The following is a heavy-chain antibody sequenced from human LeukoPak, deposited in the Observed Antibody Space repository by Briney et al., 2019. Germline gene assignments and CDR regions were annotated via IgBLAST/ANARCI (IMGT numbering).Heavy chain of an antibody. CDR3: ARGEGYSSSSLNFDY. Sequence: SETLSLTCTVSGYSISSGYYWGWIRQPPGKGLEWIGSIYHSGSTYYNPSLKSRVTISVDTSKNQFSLKLSSVTAADTAVYCCARGEGYSSSSLNFDYWGQGTLVTVSS. D-gene: IGHD6-6*01. V-gene: IGHV4-38-2*02. CDR1: GYSISSGYY. CDR2: IYHSGST. J-gene: IGHJ4*02.